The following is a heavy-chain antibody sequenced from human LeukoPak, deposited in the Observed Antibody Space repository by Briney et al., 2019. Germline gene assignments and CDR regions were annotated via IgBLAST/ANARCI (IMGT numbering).Heavy chain of an antibody. V-gene: IGHV4-34*01. D-gene: IGHD3-10*01. Sequence: PSETLSLTCSVYGVSLSGYFWSWIRQPPGKGLEWIGEINHSGSTIYNPSLKSRVTISVETSKNQFSLKLSSVTAADTAVYYCARGLSFDPWGQGTLVTVSS. J-gene: IGHJ5*02. CDR1: GVSLSGYF. CDR2: INHSGST. CDR3: ARGLSFDP.